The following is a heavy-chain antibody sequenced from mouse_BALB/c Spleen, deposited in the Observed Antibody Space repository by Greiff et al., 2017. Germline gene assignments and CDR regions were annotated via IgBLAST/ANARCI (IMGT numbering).Heavy chain of an antibody. V-gene: IGHV2-9*02. CDR1: GFSLTSYG. CDR2: IWAGGST. D-gene: IGHD3-1*01. J-gene: IGHJ4*01. Sequence: QVQLQQSGPGLVAPSQSLSITCTVSGFSLTSYGVHWVRQPPGKGLEWLGVIWAGGSTNYNSALMSRLSISKDNSKSQVFLKMNSLQTDDTAMYYCARGGGSSGPLYYAMDYWGQGTSVTVSS. CDR3: ARGGGSSGPLYYAMDY.